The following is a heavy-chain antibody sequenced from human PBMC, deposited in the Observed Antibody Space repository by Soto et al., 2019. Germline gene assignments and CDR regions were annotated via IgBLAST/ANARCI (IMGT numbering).Heavy chain of an antibody. D-gene: IGHD2-2*01. J-gene: IGHJ6*02. Sequence: GESLKISCKGSGYSFTSYWISWVRQMPGKGLEWMGRIDPSDSYTNYSPSFQGHVTISADKSISTAYLQWSSLKASDTAMYYCARRYCSSTSCYAGFASYYGMDVCGRVNTVTV. CDR1: GYSFTSYW. CDR2: IDPSDSYT. CDR3: ARRYCSSTSCYAGFASYYGMDV. V-gene: IGHV5-10-1*01.